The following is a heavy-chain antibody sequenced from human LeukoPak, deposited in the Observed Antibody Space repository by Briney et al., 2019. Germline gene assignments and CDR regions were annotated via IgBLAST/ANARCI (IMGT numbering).Heavy chain of an antibody. CDR1: GGSISSYY. J-gene: IGHJ4*02. CDR3: ARDGDGSGWSDY. Sequence: SETLSLTCTVSGGSISSYYWSWIRQPPGRGLEWIGYIYYSGSTNYNPSLKSRVTISVDTSKNQFSLKLSSVTAADMAVYYCARDGDGSGWSDYWGQGTLVTVSS. V-gene: IGHV4-59*01. D-gene: IGHD6-19*01. CDR2: IYYSGST.